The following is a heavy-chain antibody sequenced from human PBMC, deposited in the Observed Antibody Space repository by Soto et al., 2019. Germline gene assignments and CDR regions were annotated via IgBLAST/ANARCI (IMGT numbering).Heavy chain of an antibody. CDR2: ISAYNGNT. CDR1: GYTFTSYG. Sequence: ASVKVSCKASGYTFTSYGISWVLQAPGQGLEWMGWISAYNGNTNYAQKLQGRVTMTTDTSTSTAYMELRSLRSDDTAVYYCARGLIAVAGFYYFDYWGQGTLVTVSS. J-gene: IGHJ4*02. CDR3: ARGLIAVAGFYYFDY. D-gene: IGHD6-19*01. V-gene: IGHV1-18*01.